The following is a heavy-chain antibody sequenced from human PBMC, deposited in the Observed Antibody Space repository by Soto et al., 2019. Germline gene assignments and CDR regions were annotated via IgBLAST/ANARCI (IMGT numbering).Heavy chain of an antibody. V-gene: IGHV5-51*01. J-gene: IGHJ6*02. CDR3: ARQWSTVAAAYYGMDV. Sequence: PGVSLKISCKGSGYSFTSYWIGWVRQMPGKGLEWMGIIYPGDSDTRYSPSFQGQVTISADKSISTAYLQWSSLKASDTAMYYCARQWSTVAAAYYGMDVWGQGTTVTVSS. CDR1: GYSFTSYW. D-gene: IGHD6-19*01. CDR2: IYPGDSDT.